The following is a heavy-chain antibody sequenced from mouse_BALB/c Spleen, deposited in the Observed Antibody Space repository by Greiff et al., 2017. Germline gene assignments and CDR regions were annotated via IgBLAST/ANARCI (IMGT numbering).Heavy chain of an antibody. V-gene: IGHV7-3*02. CDR3: ASGYGNYEGY. CDR2: IRNKANGYTT. D-gene: IGHD2-1*01. CDR1: GFTFTDYY. J-gene: IGHJ2*01. Sequence: EVKLVESGGGLVHPGGSLRLSCATSGFTFTDYYMSWVRQPPGKALEWLGFIRNKANGYTTEYSASVKGRFTISRDNSQSILYLQMNTLRAEDSATYYCASGYGNYEGYWGQGTTLTVSS.